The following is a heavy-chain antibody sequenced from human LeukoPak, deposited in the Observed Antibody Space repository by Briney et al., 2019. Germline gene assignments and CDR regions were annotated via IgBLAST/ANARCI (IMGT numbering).Heavy chain of an antibody. J-gene: IGHJ5*02. Sequence: SVRVSCTVSGYTLTELSMHWVRQAPGKGLEWMGGFNPEDGETIYAQKFQGRVTMTDDTSTDTAYMELSSLRSEDTAVYYCATSISGWPYNWFDPWGQGTLVTVSS. CDR3: ATSISGWPYNWFDP. V-gene: IGHV1-24*01. D-gene: IGHD6-19*01. CDR1: GYTLTELS. CDR2: FNPEDGET.